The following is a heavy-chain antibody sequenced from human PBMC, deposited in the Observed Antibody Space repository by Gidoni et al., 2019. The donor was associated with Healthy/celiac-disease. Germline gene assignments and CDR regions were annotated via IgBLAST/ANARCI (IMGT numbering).Heavy chain of an antibody. V-gene: IGHV3-43*01. Sequence: EVQLVESGGVVVQPGGSLRLSCAASGFPFDDYTMHWVRQAPGKGLEWVSLISWDGGSTYYADSVKGRFTISRDNSKNSLYLQMNSLRTEDTALYYCAKEGYGGNSRYGMDVWGQGTTVTVSS. CDR3: AKEGYGGNSRYGMDV. J-gene: IGHJ6*02. CDR1: GFPFDDYT. D-gene: IGHD2-21*02. CDR2: ISWDGGST.